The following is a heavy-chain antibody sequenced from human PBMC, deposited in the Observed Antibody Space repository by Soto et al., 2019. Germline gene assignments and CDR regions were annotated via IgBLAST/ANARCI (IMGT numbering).Heavy chain of an antibody. D-gene: IGHD6-13*01. CDR3: ARHLALRYSTLHFKQWFDS. CDR2: IYYSGST. CDR1: GGSTSSSTYS. Sequence: PSETLSLTWIVSGGSTSSSTYSWGWIRQPPGKGMEWIGNIYYSGSTYYNPSLKSRVTISVDTSKNQFSLKLSSVTAADTAVYYCARHLALRYSTLHFKQWFDSWGQGTLVTVSS. V-gene: IGHV4-39*01. J-gene: IGHJ5*01.